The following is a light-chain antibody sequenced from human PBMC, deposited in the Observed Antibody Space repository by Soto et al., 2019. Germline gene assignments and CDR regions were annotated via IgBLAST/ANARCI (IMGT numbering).Light chain of an antibody. CDR2: KAS. V-gene: IGKV1-5*03. CDR1: QSISSW. J-gene: IGKJ1*01. Sequence: DIQMTQSPSTLSASVGDRVTITCRASQSISSWLAWYQQKPGKAPKLLIYKASSLESGVPSRFSGSGSGTEFTLTISSLQPDDFATYYCHQYNSYSPVTWTFGQGTKVEIK. CDR3: HQYNSYSPVTWT.